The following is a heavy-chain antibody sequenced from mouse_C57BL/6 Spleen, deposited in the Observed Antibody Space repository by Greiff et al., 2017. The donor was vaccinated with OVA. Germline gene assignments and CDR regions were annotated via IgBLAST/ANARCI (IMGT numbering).Heavy chain of an antibody. D-gene: IGHD2-5*01. Sequence: VQLKESGPGLVKPSQSLSLTCSVTGYSITSGYYWNWIRQFPGNKLEWMGYISYDGSNNYNPSLKNRISITRDTSKNQFFLKLNSVTTEDTATYYCASPYYSNYAMDYWGQGTSVTVSS. CDR2: ISYDGSN. CDR1: GYSITSGYY. CDR3: ASPYYSNYAMDY. V-gene: IGHV3-6*01. J-gene: IGHJ4*01.